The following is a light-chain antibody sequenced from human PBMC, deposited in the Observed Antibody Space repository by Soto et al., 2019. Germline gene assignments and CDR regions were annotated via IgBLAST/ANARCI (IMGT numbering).Light chain of an antibody. CDR3: SSYAGSNNPFV. J-gene: IGLJ1*01. CDR2: EVS. Sequence: QSALTQTPSGSGSPGQSVTISCTGTSSDVGGYNYVSWYQQHPGKAPKLMIYEVSKRPSGVPDRFSGSKSGNTASLTVSGLQAEDEADYYCSSYAGSNNPFVFGTGTRSPS. CDR1: SSDVGGYNY. V-gene: IGLV2-8*01.